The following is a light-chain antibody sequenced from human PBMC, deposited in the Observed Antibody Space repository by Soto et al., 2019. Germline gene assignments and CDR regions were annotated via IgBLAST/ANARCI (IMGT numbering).Light chain of an antibody. Sequence: QSVLTQPASVSGSPGQSITISCTGTSSDVGGYNYVSWYQQHPGKGPKLMIYEVSNRPSGVSNRFSGSKSGNTATLTISGLQAEDEADYYCTSYTSTTTRVFGNVTKVTVL. CDR1: SSDVGGYNY. CDR3: TSYTSTTTRV. V-gene: IGLV2-14*03. CDR2: EVS. J-gene: IGLJ1*01.